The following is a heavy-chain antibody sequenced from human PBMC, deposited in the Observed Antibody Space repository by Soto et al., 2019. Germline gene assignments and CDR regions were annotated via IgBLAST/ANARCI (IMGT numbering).Heavy chain of an antibody. Sequence: EVQLVESGGGLVQPGGSLRLSCAASGFSFSSYWIHWVRQAPGKGLVWVSRIKTDGSSTDYADSVKGRFTISRDNAKNTLYLQMNSLSAEDTAVYYCSKMEGNTYGLFHWCQGTLVTVSS. V-gene: IGHV3-74*01. CDR1: GFSFSSYW. J-gene: IGHJ4*02. D-gene: IGHD5-18*01. CDR2: IKTDGSST. CDR3: SKMEGNTYGLFH.